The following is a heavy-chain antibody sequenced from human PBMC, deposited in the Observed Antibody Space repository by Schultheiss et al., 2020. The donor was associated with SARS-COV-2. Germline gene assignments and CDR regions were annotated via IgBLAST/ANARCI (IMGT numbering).Heavy chain of an antibody. CDR3: ARGGPDIVVVPAAKPTGLDAFDI. CDR1: GGTFSSYA. D-gene: IGHD2-2*02. Sequence: SVKVSCKASGGTFSSYAISWVRQAPGQGLEWMGGIIPIFGTANYAQKFQGRVTITADKSTSTAYMELSSLRSEDTAVYYCARGGPDIVVVPAAKPTGLDAFDIWGQGTMVTVSS. J-gene: IGHJ3*02. V-gene: IGHV1-69*06. CDR2: IIPIFGTA.